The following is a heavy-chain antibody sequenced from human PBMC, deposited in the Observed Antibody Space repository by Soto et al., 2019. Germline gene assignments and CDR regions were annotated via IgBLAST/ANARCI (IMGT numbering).Heavy chain of an antibody. Sequence: PGESLKISCKAFGYSFSSYWIGWVRQMPGKGLEWMGIIYPGDSDTKYSPSVQGQVTISADRSISTTYLQWTSLKASDTAMYYCARSKRGAYSSGWYSLSGYYNYGIDVWGQGTKVTVS. CDR1: GYSFSSYW. V-gene: IGHV5-51*01. CDR3: ARSKRGAYSSGWYSLSGYYNYGIDV. CDR2: IYPGDSDT. J-gene: IGHJ6*02. D-gene: IGHD6-19*01.